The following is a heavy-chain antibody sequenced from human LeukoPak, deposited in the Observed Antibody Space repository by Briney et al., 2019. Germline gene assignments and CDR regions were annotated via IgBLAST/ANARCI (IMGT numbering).Heavy chain of an antibody. Sequence: SETLSLTCTVSGGSISSYYWSWIRQPPGKGLEWIGYIYYSGSTNYNPSLKSRVTISVDTSKNQFSLKLSSVTAADTAVYYCARGGYYYDSSGYPGPFDYWGQGTLVTVSS. CDR2: IYYSGST. CDR1: GGSISSYY. J-gene: IGHJ4*02. V-gene: IGHV4-59*01. CDR3: ARGGYYYDSSGYPGPFDY. D-gene: IGHD3-22*01.